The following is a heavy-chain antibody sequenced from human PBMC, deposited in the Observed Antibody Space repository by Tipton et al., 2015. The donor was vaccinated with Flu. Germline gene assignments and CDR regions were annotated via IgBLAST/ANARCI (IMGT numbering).Heavy chain of an antibody. J-gene: IGHJ4*02. CDR3: ARHNYWSSNSCRKPNFDY. CDR2: IYHSGST. Sequence: TLSLTCAVSGYSISSGYYWGWIRQPPGKGLEWIGSIYHSGSTYYNPSLKSRVTISVDTSKNQFSLKLSSVTAADTAVYYCARHNYWSSNSCRKPNFDYWGQGNLVT. D-gene: IGHD2-2*01. V-gene: IGHV4-38-2*01. CDR1: GYSISSGYY.